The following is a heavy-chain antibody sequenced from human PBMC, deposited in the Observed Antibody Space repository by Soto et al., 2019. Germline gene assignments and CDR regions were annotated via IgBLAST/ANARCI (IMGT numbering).Heavy chain of an antibody. CDR3: AKDLIQVWSPDY. CDR2: IYSGGYT. J-gene: IGHJ4*02. Sequence: GGSLRLSCAASGFIVNSNYMSWVRQVPGKRLEWVSVIYSGGYTHYADSVKGRFSISRDNSKNTLYLQMNSLRAEDTAVYLCAKDLIQVWSPDYWGQGTLVTVSS. V-gene: IGHV3-53*01. D-gene: IGHD5-18*01. CDR1: GFIVNSNY.